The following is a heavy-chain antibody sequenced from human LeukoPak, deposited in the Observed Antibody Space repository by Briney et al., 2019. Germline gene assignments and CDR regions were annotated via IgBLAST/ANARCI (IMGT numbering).Heavy chain of an antibody. CDR3: ARHGGCSSTSCYGAFDI. CDR1: GGSISSYY. CDR2: IYYSGST. V-gene: IGHV4-59*01. D-gene: IGHD2-2*01. Sequence: SETLSLTCTVSGGSISSYYWSWIRQPPGKGLEWIGYIYYSGSTNYNPSLKSRVTISVDTSKNQFSLKLSSVTAADTAVYYCARHGGCSSTSCYGAFDIWGQGTMVTVSS. J-gene: IGHJ3*02.